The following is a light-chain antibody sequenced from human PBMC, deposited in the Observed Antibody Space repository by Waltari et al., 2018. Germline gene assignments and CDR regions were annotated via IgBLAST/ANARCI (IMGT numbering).Light chain of an antibody. J-gene: IGLJ3*02. V-gene: IGLV2-23*01. Sequence: QSALTQPASVSGSPGQSITISCTGTSSDVGSYNLVSWYQQHPGKAPKLMIYEGSKRPSGVSNRCSGSNAGTTASLTSSGLQAEDEADYYCWSYAGSSTCVFGGGTKLTVL. CDR3: WSYAGSSTCV. CDR1: SSDVGSYNL. CDR2: EGS.